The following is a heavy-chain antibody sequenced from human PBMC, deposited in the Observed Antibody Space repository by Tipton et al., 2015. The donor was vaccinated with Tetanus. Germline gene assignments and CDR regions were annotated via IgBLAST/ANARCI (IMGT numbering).Heavy chain of an antibody. J-gene: IGHJ4*02. CDR1: GFTFSNAW. Sequence: SLRLSCAASGFTFSNAWMSWVRQAPGKGLEWVAVSWYDGTDQYYADSVKGRFTLSRDNSKNTLYLQMNSLRAEDTALYYCAREADCSGGSCFSGDFDNWGQGTQVTVSS. V-gene: IGHV3-33*08. CDR3: AREADCSGGSCFSGDFDN. CDR2: SWYDGTDQ. D-gene: IGHD2-15*01.